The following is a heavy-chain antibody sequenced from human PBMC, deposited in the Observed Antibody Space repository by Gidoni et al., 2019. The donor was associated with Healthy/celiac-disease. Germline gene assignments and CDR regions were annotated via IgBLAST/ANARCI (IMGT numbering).Heavy chain of an antibody. V-gene: IGHV3-23*01. CDR3: ATNLGVRLRWLVCFDY. D-gene: IGHD6-19*01. CDR1: GFTFSSYA. Sequence: EVQLLESGGGLVQPGGSLRLSCAASGFTFSSYAMSWVRQAPGKGLEWVSAISGSGGSTYYADSVKGRFTISRDNSKNTLYLQMNSLRAEDTAVYYCATNLGVRLRWLVCFDYWGQGTLVTVSS. CDR2: ISGSGGST. J-gene: IGHJ4*02.